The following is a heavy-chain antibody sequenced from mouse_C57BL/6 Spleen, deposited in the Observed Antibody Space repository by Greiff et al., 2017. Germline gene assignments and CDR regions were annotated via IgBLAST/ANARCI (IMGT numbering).Heavy chain of an antibody. CDR3: ARARLRAMDY. Sequence: QVQLQQPGAELVMPGASVKLSCKASGYTFTSYWMHWVKQRPGKGLEWIGELDPSDSYPNYNQKFKGKSTLTVYNSASTVYMQLSSLTTEDSAVYYCARARLRAMDYWGQGTSVTVSS. CDR1: GYTFTSYW. CDR2: LDPSDSYP. V-gene: IGHV1-69*01. J-gene: IGHJ4*01.